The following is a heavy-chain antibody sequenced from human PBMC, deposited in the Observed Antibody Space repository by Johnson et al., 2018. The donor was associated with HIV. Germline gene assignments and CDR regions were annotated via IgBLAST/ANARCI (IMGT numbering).Heavy chain of an antibody. CDR1: GLTFSSYA. J-gene: IGHJ3*02. CDR3: ARKADAFDI. CDR2: INQDGSER. V-gene: IGHV3-7*05. Sequence: VQLVESGGGLVKPGGSLRLSCAASGLTFSSYAMHWVRQAPGKGLEWVANINQDGSERYYVDSVTGRFTISRDNAKKSVYLQMNSLRAEDTAVYYCARKADAFDIWGQGTMITVSS.